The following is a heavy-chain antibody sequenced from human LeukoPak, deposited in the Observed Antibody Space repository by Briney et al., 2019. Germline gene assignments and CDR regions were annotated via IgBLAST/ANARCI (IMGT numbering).Heavy chain of an antibody. CDR2: IYYSGST. CDR1: GGSISSYY. CDR3: ARDPVHYDFWSGYSYFDY. V-gene: IGHV4-59*12. Sequence: SETLSLTCTVSGGSISSYYWSWIRQPPGKGLEWIGYIYYSGSTNYNPALKSRVTISVDTSKNQFSLKLSSVTAADTAVYYCARDPVHYDFWSGYSYFDYWGQGTLVTVSS. J-gene: IGHJ4*02. D-gene: IGHD3-3*01.